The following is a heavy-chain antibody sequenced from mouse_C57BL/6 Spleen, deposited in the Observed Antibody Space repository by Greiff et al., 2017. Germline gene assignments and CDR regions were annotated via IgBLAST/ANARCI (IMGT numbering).Heavy chain of an antibody. Sequence: VQLKQSGAELVRPGASVKLSCTASGFNIKDYYMHWVKQRPEQGLEWIGRIDPEDGDTEYAPKFQGKATMTADTSSNTAYLQLSSLTSADTAVYYCTNYYGRSTWFAYWGQGTLVTVSA. J-gene: IGHJ3*01. D-gene: IGHD1-1*01. CDR3: TNYYGRSTWFAY. V-gene: IGHV14-1*01. CDR2: IDPEDGDT. CDR1: GFNIKDYY.